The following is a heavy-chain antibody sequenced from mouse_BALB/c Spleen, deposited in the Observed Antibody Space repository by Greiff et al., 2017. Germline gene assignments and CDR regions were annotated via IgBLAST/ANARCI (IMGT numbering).Heavy chain of an antibody. CDR2: INPYNDGT. Sequence: EVKLMESGPELVKPGASVKMSCKASGYTFTSYVMHWVKQKPGQGLEWIGYINPYNDGTKYNETFKGKATLTSDKSSSTAYMELSSLTSEDSAVFYCARGFYYGSSYAMDYWGQGTSVTVSA. CDR1: GYTFTSYV. D-gene: IGHD1-1*01. CDR3: ARGFYYGSSYAMDY. J-gene: IGHJ4*01. V-gene: IGHV1-14*01.